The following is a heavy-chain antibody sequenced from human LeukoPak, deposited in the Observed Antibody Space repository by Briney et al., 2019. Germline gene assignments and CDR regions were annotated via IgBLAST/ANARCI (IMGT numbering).Heavy chain of an antibody. CDR1: GFTFSSYG. J-gene: IGHJ4*02. V-gene: IGHV3-30*18. D-gene: IGHD1-7*01. CDR3: AKDFSNYDFDY. CDR2: ISYDGSNK. Sequence: GGSLRLSCAASGFTFSSYGMHWVRQAPGKGLEWVAVISYDGSNKYYADSVKGRFTISRDNSKNTLYLQMNSLRAEDTAVYYCAKDFSNYDFDYWGQGTLVTVPS.